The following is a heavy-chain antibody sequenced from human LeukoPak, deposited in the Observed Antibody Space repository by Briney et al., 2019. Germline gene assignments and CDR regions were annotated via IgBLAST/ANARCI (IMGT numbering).Heavy chain of an antibody. V-gene: IGHV2-70*17. Sequence: SGPTLVNPTQTLTLTCTFSGFSLKTPKMCVAWIRQPPGKALEWLGHIDWDGDDFYRTSLQTRLAISKGASENQVLLTVTDVDTIDTGTYYCARAQVQEDGGTDFNYYYLDVWGAGTTVTVSS. CDR2: IDWDGDD. J-gene: IGHJ6*03. D-gene: IGHD4-23*01. CDR3: ARAQVQEDGGTDFNYYYLDV. CDR1: GFSLKTPKMC.